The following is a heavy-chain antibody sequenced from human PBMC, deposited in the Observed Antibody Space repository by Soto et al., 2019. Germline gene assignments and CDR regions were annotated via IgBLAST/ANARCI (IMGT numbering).Heavy chain of an antibody. CDR2: ISYDGSNK. CDR3: AKDSLVLLWCGESYGMDV. J-gene: IGHJ6*02. CDR1: GFTFSSYG. V-gene: IGHV3-30*18. Sequence: QVQLVESGGGVVQPGRSLRLSCAASGFTFSSYGMHWVRQAPGKGLEWVAVISYDGSNKYYADSVKGRFTISRDNSKNTLYLQMNSLRAEDTAVYYCAKDSLVLLWCGESYGMDVWGQGTTVTVS. D-gene: IGHD3-10*01.